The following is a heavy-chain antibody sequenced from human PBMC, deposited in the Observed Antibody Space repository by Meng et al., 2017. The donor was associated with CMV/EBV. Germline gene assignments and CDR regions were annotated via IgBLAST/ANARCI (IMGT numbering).Heavy chain of an antibody. D-gene: IGHD5-24*01. CDR2: IWYDGSNK. J-gene: IGHJ4*02. CDR1: GFTFSSYG. V-gene: IGHV3-33*01. Sequence: GESLKISCAASGFTFSSYGMHWVRQAPGKGLEWVAVIWYDGSNKYYADSVKGRFTISRDNSKNTLYLQMNSLRAEDTAVYYCASSGGDGYSLDYWGQGTLVTVSS. CDR3: ASSGGDGYSLDY.